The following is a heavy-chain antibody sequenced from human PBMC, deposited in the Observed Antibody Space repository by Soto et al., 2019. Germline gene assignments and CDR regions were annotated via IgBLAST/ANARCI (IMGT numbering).Heavy chain of an antibody. J-gene: IGHJ6*02. Sequence: PAGSLRLSCASSGFTFSNAWMSWVRQAPGKERECVGRIKSKTDGGTTDYAAPVKGRFTISRDDSKNTLYLQMNSLKTEDTAVYYCTTVPSVTTHYYYYYGMDVWGQGTTVTVSS. CDR3: TTVPSVTTHYYYYYGMDV. D-gene: IGHD4-17*01. CDR2: IKSKTDGGTT. V-gene: IGHV3-15*01. CDR1: GFTFSNAW.